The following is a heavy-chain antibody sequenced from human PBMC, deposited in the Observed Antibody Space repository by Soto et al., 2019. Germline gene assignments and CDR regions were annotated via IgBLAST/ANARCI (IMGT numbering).Heavy chain of an antibody. CDR1: GFTFSSYW. CDR3: ARAQLPPEFSSASCYLDY. J-gene: IGHJ4*02. V-gene: IGHV3-7*01. Sequence: EVQLVESGGGLVQPGGSLRVSCAASGFTFSSYWMTWVRQVPGKGLEWVANIKRDGSEKYYVDSVRGRFTISRDNAQDSLYLQMHSLTAEDSAVYYCARAQLPPEFSSASCYLDYWGQGALVTVSS. CDR2: IKRDGSEK. D-gene: IGHD2-2*01.